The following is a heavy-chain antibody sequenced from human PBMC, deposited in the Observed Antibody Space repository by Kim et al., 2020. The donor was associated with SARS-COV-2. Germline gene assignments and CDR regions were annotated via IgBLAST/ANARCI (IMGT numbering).Heavy chain of an antibody. Sequence: SETLSLTCTVSGGSISSYYWSWIRQPPGKGLEWIGYIYYSGSTNYNPSLKSRVTISVDTSKNQFSLKLSSVTAADTAVYYCARVVGQRYPDYWGQGTLVTVSS. V-gene: IGHV4-59*01. CDR3: ARVVGQRYPDY. CDR1: GGSISSYY. CDR2: IYYSGST. J-gene: IGHJ4*02. D-gene: IGHD2-21*01.